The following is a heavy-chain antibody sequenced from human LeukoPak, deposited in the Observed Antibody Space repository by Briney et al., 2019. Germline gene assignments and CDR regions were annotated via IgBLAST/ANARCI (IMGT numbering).Heavy chain of an antibody. D-gene: IGHD2-15*01. V-gene: IGHV1-2*02. J-gene: IGHJ4*02. CDR2: INPNSGGT. CDR3: ASPVGGGSFDFDY. Sequence: ASVKVSCKASGGTFSSYAISWVRQAPGQGLEWMGWINPNSGGTNYAQKFQGRVTMTRDTSISTAYMELSRLRSDDTAVYYCASPVGGGSFDFDYWGQGTLVTVSS. CDR1: GGTFSSYA.